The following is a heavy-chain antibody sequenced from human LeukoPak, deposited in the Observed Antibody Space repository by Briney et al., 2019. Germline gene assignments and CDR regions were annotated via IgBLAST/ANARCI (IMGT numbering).Heavy chain of an antibody. Sequence: ASVKVSCKTSGYTFVDYFIHWVRQAPGQGLEWTGRINANSGGTEYEQKFQGRVTMTRDTSISTAYVEVNWLISDDTAIYYCARDVSSTSNWEFDYWGQGTLVTVSS. D-gene: IGHD1-26*01. CDR2: INANSGGT. CDR3: ARDVSSTSNWEFDY. J-gene: IGHJ4*02. V-gene: IGHV1-2*06. CDR1: GYTFVDYF.